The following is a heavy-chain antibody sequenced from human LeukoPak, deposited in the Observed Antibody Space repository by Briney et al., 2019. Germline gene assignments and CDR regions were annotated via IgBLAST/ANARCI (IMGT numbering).Heavy chain of an antibody. V-gene: IGHV1-2*02. CDR3: RTDRYGDYGDYIDY. J-gene: IGHJ4*02. CDR2: INPSSGGT. CDR1: GYTFTAYY. Sequence: ASVKVSCKASGYTFTAYYMHWVRQAPGQGLEWMGWINPSSGGTNYAQKFQGRVTMTRDTSISTAYMELSRLRSDDTAVYYCRTDRYGDYGDYIDYWGQGTLVTVSS. D-gene: IGHD4-17*01.